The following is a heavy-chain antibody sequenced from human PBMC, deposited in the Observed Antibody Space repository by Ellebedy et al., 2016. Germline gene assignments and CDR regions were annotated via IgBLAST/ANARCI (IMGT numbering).Heavy chain of an antibody. CDR3: ARGPPVEMATITPFDY. Sequence: ASVKVSCKASGYTFTSYYMRWVRQAPGQGLEWMGIINPSGGSTSYAQKLQGRVTMTRDTSTSTVYMELSSLRSEDTAVYYCARGPPVEMATITPFDYWGQGTLVTVSS. CDR2: INPSGGST. D-gene: IGHD5-24*01. V-gene: IGHV1-46*04. CDR1: GYTFTSYY. J-gene: IGHJ4*02.